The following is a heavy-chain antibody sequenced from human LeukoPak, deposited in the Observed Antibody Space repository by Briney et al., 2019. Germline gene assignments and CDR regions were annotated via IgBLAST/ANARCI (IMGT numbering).Heavy chain of an antibody. CDR1: GGTFSSYG. CDR3: ARDNNDYVWGSYRYGFDP. V-gene: IGHV1-69*06. Sequence: SVKVSCKASGGTFSSYGISWVRQAPGQGLEWMGGIIPFFGRAGYAQKFQGRVTITADKSTSTAYMDLTSLKSEDTAVYYCARDNNDYVWGSYRYGFDPWGQGTLVTVSS. J-gene: IGHJ5*02. CDR2: IIPFFGRA. D-gene: IGHD3-16*02.